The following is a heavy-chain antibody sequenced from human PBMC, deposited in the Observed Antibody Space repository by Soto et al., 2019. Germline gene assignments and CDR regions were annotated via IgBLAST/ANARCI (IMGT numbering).Heavy chain of an antibody. J-gene: IGHJ4*02. CDR3: ARGLIAARIQLWPRGSYFDY. V-gene: IGHV1-69*13. D-gene: IGHD5-18*01. Sequence: VASVKVSCKASGGTFSSYAISWVRQAPGQGLEWMGGIIPIFGTANYAQKFQGRVTITADESTSTAYMELSSLRSEDTAVYYSARGLIAARIQLWPRGSYFDYWGEGTLVTVAS. CDR2: IIPIFGTA. CDR1: GGTFSSYA.